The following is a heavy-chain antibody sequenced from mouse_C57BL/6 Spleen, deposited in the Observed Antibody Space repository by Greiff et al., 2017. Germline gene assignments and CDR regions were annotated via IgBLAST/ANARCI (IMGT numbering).Heavy chain of an antibody. CDR3: AKAHYDYDVDAY. V-gene: IGHV2-5*01. J-gene: IGHJ3*01. CDR2: IWRGGST. Sequence: VQLQQSGPGLVQPSQSLSITCTVSGFSLTSYGVHWVRPSPGKGLEWLGVIWRGGSTDYNAAFMSRLSITKDNSKSQVFFKMNRLQADDTAIYYCAKAHYDYDVDAYWGQGTLVTVSA. D-gene: IGHD2-4*01. CDR1: GFSLTSYG.